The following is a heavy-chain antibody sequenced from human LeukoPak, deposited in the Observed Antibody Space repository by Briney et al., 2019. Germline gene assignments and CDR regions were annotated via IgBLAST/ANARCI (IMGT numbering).Heavy chain of an antibody. D-gene: IGHD1-26*01. CDR2: MNPNTGDT. CDR1: VYTFTGYD. V-gene: IGHV1-8*01. CDR3: TRGSLSGSSRDY. J-gene: IGHJ4*02. Sequence: GASVNVSCKASVYTFTGYDINWVRQATGQGLEWMGWMNPNTGDTGHAQKLQGRVTMTRNTSIDTAYMELSGLSSEDTAVYYCTRGSLSGSSRDYWGQGTLVTV.